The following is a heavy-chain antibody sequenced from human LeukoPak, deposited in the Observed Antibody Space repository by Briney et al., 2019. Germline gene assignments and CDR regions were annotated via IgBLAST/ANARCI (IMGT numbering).Heavy chain of an antibody. Sequence: SETLSLTCTVSGGSISDYYWNWMRQPPGKGLGWIGYIYYSGRTNYNPSLKSRVTISVDTSKNQFSLKLSSVTAADTAVYYCARDGDSGSAYWGQGTLVTVSS. V-gene: IGHV4-59*01. CDR3: ARDGDSGSAY. J-gene: IGHJ4*02. CDR1: GGSISDYY. CDR2: IYYSGRT. D-gene: IGHD1-26*01.